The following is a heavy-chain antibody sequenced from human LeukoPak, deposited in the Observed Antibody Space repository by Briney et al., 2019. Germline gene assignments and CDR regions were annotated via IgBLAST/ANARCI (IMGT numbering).Heavy chain of an antibody. V-gene: IGHV3-30*09. Sequence: SLRLSCAASGFTFSNYAMHWVRQAPGKGLDWVAVVSFHGTDKFYADSVKGRFAISRDNSKNTLYLQMNSLIPEDTAVYYCARAVPSRQAIDYWGQGTLVTVSS. CDR1: GFTFSNYA. CDR3: ARAVPSRQAIDY. J-gene: IGHJ4*02. CDR2: VSFHGTDK.